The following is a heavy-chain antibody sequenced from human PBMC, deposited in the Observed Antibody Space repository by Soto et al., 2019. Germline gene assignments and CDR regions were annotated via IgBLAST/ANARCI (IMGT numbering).Heavy chain of an antibody. CDR1: GFTFSSYA. Sequence: GGSLRLSCAASGFTFSSYAMSWVRQAPGKGLEWVSAISGSGGSTYYADSVKGRFTISRDNSKNTLYLQMNSLRAEDTAVYYCAKVPHRYYYDSSGSRLDYWGQGTLVTVSS. J-gene: IGHJ4*02. D-gene: IGHD3-22*01. V-gene: IGHV3-23*01. CDR3: AKVPHRYYYDSSGSRLDY. CDR2: ISGSGGST.